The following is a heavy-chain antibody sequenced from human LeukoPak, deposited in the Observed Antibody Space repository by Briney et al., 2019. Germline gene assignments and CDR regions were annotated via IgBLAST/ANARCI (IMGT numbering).Heavy chain of an antibody. V-gene: IGHV3-66*02. J-gene: IGHJ5*02. CDR2: VYRDGDT. CDR3: VRDRAEGRAWVEFDP. CDR1: GFSVSSYG. Sequence: PGGSLRLSCVASGFSVSSYGMSWVRQAPGKAPEWVSVVYRDGDTHYADYARGRFIFSRDNSKNTLYLQMTNLRVEDTAVYHCVRDRAEGRAWVEFDPWGQGTAVTVSS.